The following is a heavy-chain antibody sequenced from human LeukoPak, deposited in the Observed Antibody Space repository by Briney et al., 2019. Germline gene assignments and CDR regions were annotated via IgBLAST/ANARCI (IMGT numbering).Heavy chain of an antibody. Sequence: ASVKVSCKTSGYTFTSYGMHWVRQAPGQSLEWMGWINGGNGNTKYSEKFQGRVTMTTDTSTSTAYMELRSLRSDDTAVYYCARDVPGSIGTTARFDPWGQGTLVTVSS. D-gene: IGHD1-1*01. V-gene: IGHV1-3*01. CDR3: ARDVPGSIGTTARFDP. CDR2: INGGNGNT. CDR1: GYTFTSYG. J-gene: IGHJ5*02.